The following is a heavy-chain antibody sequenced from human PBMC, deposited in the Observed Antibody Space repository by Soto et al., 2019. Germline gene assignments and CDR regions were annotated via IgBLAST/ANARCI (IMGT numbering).Heavy chain of an antibody. CDR2: TYYRSKWYN. V-gene: IGHV6-1*01. CDR1: GDSVSSNSAA. Sequence: PSQTLSLTCAISGDSVSSNSAAWNWIRQSPSRGLEWLGRTYYRSKWYNDYAVSVKSRITINPDTSKNQFSLQLNSVTPEDTAVYYCARISLGLLNSGWYWGGYYYYGMDVWGQGTAVTVSS. D-gene: IGHD6-19*01. CDR3: ARISLGLLNSGWYWGGYYYYGMDV. J-gene: IGHJ6*02.